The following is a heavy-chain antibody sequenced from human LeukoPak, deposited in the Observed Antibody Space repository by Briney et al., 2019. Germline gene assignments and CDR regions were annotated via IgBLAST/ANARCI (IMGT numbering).Heavy chain of an antibody. CDR1: GFTFSSYW. V-gene: IGHV3-7*01. D-gene: IGHD2-15*01. CDR2: IKQDGSEK. CDR3: ARTSHFNLVVVAEDY. J-gene: IGHJ4*02. Sequence: PGGSLRLSCAASGFTFSSYWMSCVRQAPGKGLEWVANIKQDGSEKYYVDSVKGRFTISRDNAKNSLYLQMNSLRAEDTAVYYCARTSHFNLVVVAEDYWGQGTLVTVSS.